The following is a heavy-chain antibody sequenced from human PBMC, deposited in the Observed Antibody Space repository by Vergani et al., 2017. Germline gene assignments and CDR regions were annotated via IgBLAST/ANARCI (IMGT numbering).Heavy chain of an antibody. CDR1: GGSLSGYY. D-gene: IGHD2-15*01. CDR3: AGSIVSRDPPDYFDN. Sequence: QVQLQESGPGLVRPSETLSLTCTVSGGSLSGYYWNWIRQTPGEGLEWIGYVEDSGYFNYNPSLKTRVSMSSDTSNNQFSLMLSPVTVADTAVYYCAGSIVSRDPPDYFDNWGQGTLVTVSS. CDR2: VEDSGYF. V-gene: IGHV4-59*01. J-gene: IGHJ4*02.